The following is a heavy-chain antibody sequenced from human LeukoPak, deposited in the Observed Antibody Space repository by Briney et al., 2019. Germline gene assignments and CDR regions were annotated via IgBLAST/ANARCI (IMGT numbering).Heavy chain of an antibody. CDR1: GFTFSSYS. V-gene: IGHV3-21*01. D-gene: IGHD2-15*01. CDR2: ISSSSSYI. Sequence: GGSLRLSCAGSGFTFSSYSMNWVRQAPGKGLEWVSSISSSSSYIYYADSVKGRFTISRDNAKNSLYLQMNSLRAEDTAVYYCALTGVAATEDDYWGQGTLVTVSS. J-gene: IGHJ4*02. CDR3: ALTGVAATEDDY.